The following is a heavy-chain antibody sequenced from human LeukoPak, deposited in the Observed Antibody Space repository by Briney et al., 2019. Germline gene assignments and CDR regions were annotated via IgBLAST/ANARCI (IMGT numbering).Heavy chain of an antibody. CDR3: AKGRGVVAPR. Sequence: GGSLRLSCAASGFTFTNYAMTWVRQAPGKGLEWVSSISDTYSATYYTDSVKGRFTISRDNSRDTLYLQMSSLRAEDTAIYYCAKGRGVVAPRWGQGTLVTASS. J-gene: IGHJ4*02. V-gene: IGHV3-23*01. CDR1: GFTFTNYA. D-gene: IGHD3-10*01. CDR2: ISDTYSAT.